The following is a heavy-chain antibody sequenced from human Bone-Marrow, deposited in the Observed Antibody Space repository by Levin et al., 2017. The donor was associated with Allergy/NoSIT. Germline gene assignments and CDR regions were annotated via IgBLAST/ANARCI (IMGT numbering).Heavy chain of an antibody. J-gene: IGHJ1*01. Sequence: GESLKISCAASGFTFSSYGMHWVRQAPGKGLEWVAVISYDGSNKYYADSVKGRFTISRDNSKNTLYLQMNSLRAEDTAVYYCAKDLSSSWYYFQHWGQGTLVTVSS. CDR2: ISYDGSNK. D-gene: IGHD6-13*01. CDR3: AKDLSSSWYYFQH. V-gene: IGHV3-30*18. CDR1: GFTFSSYG.